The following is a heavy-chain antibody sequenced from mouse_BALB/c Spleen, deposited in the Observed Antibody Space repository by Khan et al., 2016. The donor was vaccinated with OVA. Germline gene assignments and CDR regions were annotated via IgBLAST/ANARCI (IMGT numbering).Heavy chain of an antibody. J-gene: IGHJ3*01. D-gene: IGHD2-2*01. Sequence: VQLKQSGPELMKPGASVKISCKASGYSFTSYYIHWVMQSHGKSLEWIGYIDPFSGGTTYNQKFKGKATLTVDKSSSTAYIHISSLTSEDSAVYYCTRNGYVAWFTYWGQGTLVTVSA. CDR2: IDPFSGGT. CDR1: GYSFTSYY. V-gene: IGHV1S135*01. CDR3: TRNGYVAWFTY.